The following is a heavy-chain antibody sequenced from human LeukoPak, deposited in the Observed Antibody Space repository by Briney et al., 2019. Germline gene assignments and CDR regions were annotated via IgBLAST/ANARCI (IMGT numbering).Heavy chain of an antibody. CDR3: TTDYRVDLWFGEFLYKGPEY. CDR1: GGSISSYY. D-gene: IGHD3-10*01. V-gene: IGHV4-59*01. J-gene: IGHJ4*02. Sequence: SETLSLTCTVSGGSISSYYWSWIRQPPGKGLEWIGYIYYSGGTNYNPSLKSRVTISVDTSKNQFSLKLSSVTAADTAVYYCTTDYRVDLWFGEFLYKGPEYWGQGTLVTVSS. CDR2: IYYSGGT.